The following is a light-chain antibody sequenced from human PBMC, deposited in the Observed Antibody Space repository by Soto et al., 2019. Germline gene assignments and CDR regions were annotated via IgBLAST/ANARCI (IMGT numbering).Light chain of an antibody. Sequence: EIVMTQSPATLSVSPGERAALSCRASQSVSSNLAWHQQKPGQAPRLLMYGASTRATGIPDRFSGSGSGTDFTLTISSLEPEDFAVYYCQQYRSSPITFGQGTRLEIK. CDR3: QQYRSSPIT. V-gene: IGKV3-15*01. J-gene: IGKJ5*01. CDR1: QSVSSN. CDR2: GAS.